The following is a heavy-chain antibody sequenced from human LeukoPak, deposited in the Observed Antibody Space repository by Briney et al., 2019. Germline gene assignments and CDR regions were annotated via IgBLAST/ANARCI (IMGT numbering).Heavy chain of an antibody. CDR1: GFTFSSYG. D-gene: IGHD2-2*01. Sequence: GGSLRLSCAASGFTFSSYGMHWVRQAPGKGLEWVAFIRYDGSNKYYADSVKGRFTIFRDNSKNTLYLQMNSLRAEDTAVYYCAKDGRPKRGCSSTSCLNYLDYWGQGTLVTVSS. CDR2: IRYDGSNK. CDR3: AKDGRPKRGCSSTSCLNYLDY. V-gene: IGHV3-30*02. J-gene: IGHJ4*02.